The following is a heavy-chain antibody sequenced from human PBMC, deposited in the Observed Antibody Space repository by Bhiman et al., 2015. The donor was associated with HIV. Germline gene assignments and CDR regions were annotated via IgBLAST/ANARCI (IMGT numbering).Heavy chain of an antibody. CDR2: ISSSGSTI. CDR1: GFTFSSYE. CDR3: ARGGSYYSYYYYYMDV. Sequence: EVQLVESGGGLVKPGGSLRLSCAAFGFTFSSYEMNWVRQAPGKGLEWVSYISSSGSTIYYADSVKGRFTISRDNAKNSLYLQMNSPRAEDTAVYYCARGGSYYSYYYYYMDVWGKGTTVTVSS. D-gene: IGHD1-26*01. V-gene: IGHV3-48*03. J-gene: IGHJ6*03.